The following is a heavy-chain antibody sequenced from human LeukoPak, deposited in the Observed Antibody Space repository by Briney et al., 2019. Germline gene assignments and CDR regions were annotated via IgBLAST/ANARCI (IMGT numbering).Heavy chain of an antibody. CDR3: ARDPSTPHHNFDY. CDR1: GYSISSHYY. CDR2: IYHSGST. Sequence: SETLSLTCTVSGYSISSHYYWAWIRQTPGKGLEWIGSIYHSGSTYYNPSLKSRVTISVDTSKNQFSLKLSSVTAADTAVYYCARDPSTPHHNFDYWGQGTLVTVSS. V-gene: IGHV4-38-2*02. J-gene: IGHJ4*02.